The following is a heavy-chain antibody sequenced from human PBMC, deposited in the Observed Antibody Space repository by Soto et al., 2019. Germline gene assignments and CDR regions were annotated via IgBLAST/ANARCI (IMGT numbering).Heavy chain of an antibody. V-gene: IGHV1-3*01. CDR2: INAGNGNT. J-gene: IGHJ3*02. CDR1: GYTFTSYA. CDR3: XAAPVAGVWGDAFDI. D-gene: IGHD3-16*01. Sequence: QVQLVQSGAEVKKPGASVKVSCKASGYTFTSYAMHWVRXXPGQRLEWMGWINAGNGNTKYSQKFQGRVTXTRXXXXXXXXXXXXXXXXXXXXXXXXXAAPVAGVWGDAFDIWGQGTMVTVSS.